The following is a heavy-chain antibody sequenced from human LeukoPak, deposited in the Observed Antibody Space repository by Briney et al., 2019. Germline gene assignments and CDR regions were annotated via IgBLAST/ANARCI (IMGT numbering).Heavy chain of an antibody. J-gene: IGHJ4*02. CDR2: INPGGGST. D-gene: IGHD6-13*01. CDR3: ARATAAGRKFDY. Sequence: ASVKVSCKASGYTFTSYYMHWVRQAPGQGLEWMGMINPGGGSTNYAQKFQGRVTMTRDTSTSTVYMELSSLKSEDTAVYYCARATAAGRKFDYWGQGTLVTVSS. CDR1: GYTFTSYY. V-gene: IGHV1-46*01.